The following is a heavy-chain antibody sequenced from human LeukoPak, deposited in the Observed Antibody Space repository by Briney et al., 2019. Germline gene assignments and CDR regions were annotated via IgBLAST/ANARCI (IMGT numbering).Heavy chain of an antibody. D-gene: IGHD3-22*01. CDR3: AREHRFDSCGYLDWYGI. CDR2: ISYSGST. J-gene: IGHJ5*02. Sequence: PSETLSLTCTVSGGSISSYYWSWIRQPPGKGLEWIACISYSGSTKYNPSLKSRVTISVDTSKNQLSLKLSSVTAADTAVYYCAREHRFDSCGYLDWYGIWVWGTLVTVSS. CDR1: GGSISSYY. V-gene: IGHV4-59*01.